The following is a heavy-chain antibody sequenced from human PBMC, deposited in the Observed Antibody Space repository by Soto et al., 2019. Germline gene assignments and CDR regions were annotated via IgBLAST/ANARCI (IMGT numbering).Heavy chain of an antibody. D-gene: IGHD5-12*01. CDR2: IWYDGSNK. CDR1: GFTFSSYG. CDR3: ARVDEYSGYGNFDY. V-gene: IGHV3-33*01. J-gene: IGHJ4*02. Sequence: GRSLRLSCAASGFTFSSYGMHWVRQAPGKGLEWVAVIWYDGSNKYYADSVKGRFTISRDNSKNTLYLQMNSLRAEDTAVYYCARVDEYSGYGNFDYWGQGTLVTVSS.